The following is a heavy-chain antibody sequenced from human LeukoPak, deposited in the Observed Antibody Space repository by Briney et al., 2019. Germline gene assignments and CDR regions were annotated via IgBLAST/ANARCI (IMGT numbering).Heavy chain of an antibody. V-gene: IGHV3-30-3*01. J-gene: IGHJ6*02. Sequence: GGSLRLSCAASGFTFSSYAVHWVRQAPGKGLEWVALISYPGNNEYYADSVKGRFTISRDNSKNTLYLQVNSLRADDTAVYYCARAVDRYYYYYGMDVWGQGTTVTVSS. CDR2: ISYPGNNE. CDR1: GFTFSSYA. D-gene: IGHD2-15*01. CDR3: ARAVDRYYYYYGMDV.